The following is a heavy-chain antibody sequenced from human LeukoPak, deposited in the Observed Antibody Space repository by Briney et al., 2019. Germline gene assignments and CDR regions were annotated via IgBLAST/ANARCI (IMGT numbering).Heavy chain of an antibody. CDR3: AKATGTLGN. V-gene: IGHV3-23*01. CDR2: ISGSGGTT. CDR1: GFTFSSYG. Sequence: GGSLRLSCAASGFTFSSYGMSWVRQAPGKGLEWVSAISGSGGTTYYADSVKGRFTISRDNSKNTLHLQVNSLTAEDTAIYYCAKATGTLGNWGQGTLVTVSS. J-gene: IGHJ4*02. D-gene: IGHD1-1*01.